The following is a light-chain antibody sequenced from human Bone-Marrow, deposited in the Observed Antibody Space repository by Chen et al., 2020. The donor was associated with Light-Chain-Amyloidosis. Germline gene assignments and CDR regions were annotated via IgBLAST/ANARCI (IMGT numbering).Light chain of an antibody. Sequence: SYELTQPHSVSVSPGQTARITCSGDDLPTKYAYWYQQKPGQAPVLVIHRDTERPSGISERFSGSSSGTTATLTISGVQAEDEADYHCQSADSSGTYEVIFGGGTKLIVL. CDR1: DLPTKY. V-gene: IGLV3-25*03. J-gene: IGLJ2*01. CDR3: QSADSSGTYEVI. CDR2: RDT.